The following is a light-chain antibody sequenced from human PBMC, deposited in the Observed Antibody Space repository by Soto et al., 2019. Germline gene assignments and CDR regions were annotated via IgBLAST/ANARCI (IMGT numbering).Light chain of an antibody. Sequence: DIQMTQSPSTLSASVGDRVTITCRASQSISSWLAWYQQKPGKAPKLLIYVASSLASGFPSRFSGRGSGTEFTLTISSLKPDDFATDSCQQYHSYLYTFGQGTKLEIK. J-gene: IGKJ2*01. CDR1: QSISSW. CDR2: VAS. V-gene: IGKV1-5*01. CDR3: QQYHSYLYT.